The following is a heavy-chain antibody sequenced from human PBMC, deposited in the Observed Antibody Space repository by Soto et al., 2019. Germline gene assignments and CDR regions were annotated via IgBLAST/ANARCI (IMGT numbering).Heavy chain of an antibody. V-gene: IGHV1-69*02. CDR3: ARDGGGVVVPAADWYFDL. D-gene: IGHD2-2*01. CDR1: GGTFSSYT. J-gene: IGHJ2*01. CDR2: IIPILGIA. Sequence: QVQLVQSGAEVKKPGSSVKVSCKASGGTFSSYTISWVRQAPGQGLEWMGRIIPILGIANYAQKFQGRVTITADKSTRTGHMELSSLRSEDTAVYYCARDGGGVVVPAADWYFDLWGRGTLVTVSS.